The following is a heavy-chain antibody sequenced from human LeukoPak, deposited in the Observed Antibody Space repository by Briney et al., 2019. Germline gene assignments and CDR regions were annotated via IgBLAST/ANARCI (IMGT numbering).Heavy chain of an antibody. CDR2: IYHSGST. J-gene: IGHJ4*02. Sequence: SETVSLTCAVSGYSISSGYYWGWIRQRPGKGLEWIESIYHSGSTYYNPSLKSRVTISVDTTTNQFSLTLSSVTAADAAVYYCARYSYGYYFDYWGQGTLVTVSS. D-gene: IGHD5-18*01. CDR1: GYSISSGYY. CDR3: ARYSYGYYFDY. V-gene: IGHV4-38-2*01.